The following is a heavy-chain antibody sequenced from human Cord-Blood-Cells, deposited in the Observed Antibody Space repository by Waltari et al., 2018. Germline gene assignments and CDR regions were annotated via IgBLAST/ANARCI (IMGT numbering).Heavy chain of an antibody. V-gene: IGHV1-69-2*01. CDR2: VDPEDGET. CDR3: ATDRALYDSSGYYFDY. Sequence: EVQLVQSGAEVKKPGATVKISCKVPGSTFTDYYMHWVPQAPGKGLEWMGLVDPEDGETIYAEKFQGRVTITADTSTDTAYMELSSLRSEDTAVYYCATDRALYDSSGYYFDYWGQGTLVTVSS. J-gene: IGHJ4*02. D-gene: IGHD3-22*01. CDR1: GSTFTDYY.